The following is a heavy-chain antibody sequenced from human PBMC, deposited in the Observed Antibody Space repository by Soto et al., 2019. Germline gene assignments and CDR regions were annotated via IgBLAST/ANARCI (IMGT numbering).Heavy chain of an antibody. CDR3: ARVDSGGSTSCYIHCPNWFDP. CDR2: IYHSGST. J-gene: IGHJ5*02. V-gene: IGHV4-4*02. CDR1: SGSISSSNW. Sequence: PSETLSLTCAVSSGSISSSNWWSWVRQPPGKGLEWIGEIYHSGSTNYNPSLKSRVTISVDKSKNQFSLKLSSVTAADTAVYYCARVDSGGSTSCYIHCPNWFDPWGQGTLVTVSS. D-gene: IGHD2-2*02.